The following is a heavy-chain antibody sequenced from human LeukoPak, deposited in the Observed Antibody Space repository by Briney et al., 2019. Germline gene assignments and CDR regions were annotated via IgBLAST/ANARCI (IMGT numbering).Heavy chain of an antibody. CDR2: INPSGGST. CDR3: ARVDTAMNNYYYYGMDV. V-gene: IGHV1-46*04. J-gene: IGHJ6*02. Sequence: ASVKVSCKASGYTFTSYYMYWVRQAPGQGLEWMGIINPSGGSTSYAQKLQGRVTMTGDTSTSTVYMELSSLRSEDTAVYYCARVDTAMNNYYYYGMDVWGQGTTVTVSS. CDR1: GYTFTSYY. D-gene: IGHD5-18*01.